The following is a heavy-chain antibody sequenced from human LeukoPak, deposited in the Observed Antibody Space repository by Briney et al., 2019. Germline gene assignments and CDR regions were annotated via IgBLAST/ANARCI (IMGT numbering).Heavy chain of an antibody. V-gene: IGHV6-1*01. CDR3: ARSHMGYYDSSGYYNPLFDY. J-gene: IGHJ4*02. CDR2: TYYRSKWYN. CDR1: GDSVSSNSAA. D-gene: IGHD3-22*01. Sequence: SQTLSPTCAISGDSVSSNSAAWNWIRQSPSRGLEWLGRTYYRSKWYNDYAVPVKSRITINPDTSKNQFSLQLNSVTPEDTAVYYCARSHMGYYDSSGYYNPLFDYWGQGTLVTVSS.